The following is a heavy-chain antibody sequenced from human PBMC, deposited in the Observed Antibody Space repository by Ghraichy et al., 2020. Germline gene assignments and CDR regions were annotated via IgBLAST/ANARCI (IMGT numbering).Heavy chain of an antibody. CDR3: AKAPMGDSGNYGVVAY. CDR2: ISGSGGST. Sequence: GGSLRLSCAASGFTFSSYAMNWVRQAPGKGLEWVSAISGSGGSTYYADSVKGRFTISRDNSKNTLFLQVNSLRAEDTAVYYCAKAPMGDSGNYGVVAYWAQGTLVTSSS. V-gene: IGHV3-23*01. CDR1: GFTFSSYA. D-gene: IGHD3-10*01. J-gene: IGHJ4*02.